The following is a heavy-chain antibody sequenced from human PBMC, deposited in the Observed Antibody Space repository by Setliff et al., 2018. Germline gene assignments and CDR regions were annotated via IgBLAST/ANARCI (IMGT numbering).Heavy chain of an antibody. CDR1: GYTFTSYY. CDR3: ARGDVYSGSYYHFDY. Sequence: ASVKVSCKASGYTFTSYYMHWGRQAPGQGLEWMGIINPSGGSTSYAQKFQGRVNITRDTSASTAYMELSSLTSEDTAIYYCARGDVYSGSYYHFDYWGQGTLVTVSS. D-gene: IGHD1-26*01. V-gene: IGHV1-46*01. J-gene: IGHJ4*02. CDR2: INPSGGST.